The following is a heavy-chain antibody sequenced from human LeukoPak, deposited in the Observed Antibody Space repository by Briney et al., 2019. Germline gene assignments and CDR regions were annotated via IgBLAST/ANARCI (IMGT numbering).Heavy chain of an antibody. CDR2: ISSSGSTI. V-gene: IGHV3-48*03. D-gene: IGHD3-22*01. CDR3: ARESGSQAFDI. CDR1: GFTFSSYE. J-gene: IGHJ3*02. Sequence: GGSLRLSCAASGFTFSSYEMNWVRQAPGKGLECVSYISSSGSTIYYADSVKGRFTISRDNTKNSLYLQMNSLRAEDTAVYYCARESGSQAFDIWGQGTMVTVSS.